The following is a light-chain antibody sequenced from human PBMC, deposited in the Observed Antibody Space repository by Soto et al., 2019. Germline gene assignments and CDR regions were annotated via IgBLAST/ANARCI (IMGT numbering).Light chain of an antibody. CDR3: LQYYNWPPIT. J-gene: IGKJ5*01. CDR2: GVS. Sequence: EIVMTQSPATLSVSPGERATLSCRASQSVSSKLAWYHQKPGQSPRLLIHGVSNRATGIPARFSGSGSGTDFTLTISSLQSEDFAIYYCLQYYNWPPITFGQGTRLEMK. V-gene: IGKV3D-15*01. CDR1: QSVSSK.